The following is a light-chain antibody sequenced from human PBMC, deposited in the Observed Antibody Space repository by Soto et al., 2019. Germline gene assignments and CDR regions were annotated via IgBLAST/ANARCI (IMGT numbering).Light chain of an antibody. CDR3: QQYGSSPLT. CDR2: GAS. Sequence: IALTQSLGTLSLSPGDSAALSWRASQSVSSGYLAWYQQKPGQAPRLLIYGASSRATGIPDRFSGSGSGTDFTLTISRLEPEDFAVYYCQQYGSSPLTFGGGTKVDIK. J-gene: IGKJ4*01. V-gene: IGKV3-20*01. CDR1: QSVSSGY.